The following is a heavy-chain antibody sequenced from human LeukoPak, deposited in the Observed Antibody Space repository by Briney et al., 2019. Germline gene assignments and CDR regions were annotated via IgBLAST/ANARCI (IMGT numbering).Heavy chain of an antibody. CDR3: ARVSSLAVAGFFEY. J-gene: IGHJ4*02. CDR1: GFTFSSYW. CDR2: IKQDGSEK. V-gene: IGHV3-7*01. Sequence: GGSLRLSCAASGFTFSSYWMNWVRQAPGKGLEWVANIKQDGSEKDYVDSVKGRFTISRDNAKNSLYLQMNSLRAEDTAVYYCARVSSLAVAGFFEYWGQGILVTVSS. D-gene: IGHD6-19*01.